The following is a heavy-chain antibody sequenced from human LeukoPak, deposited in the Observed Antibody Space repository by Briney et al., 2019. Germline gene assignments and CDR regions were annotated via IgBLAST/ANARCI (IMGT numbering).Heavy chain of an antibody. Sequence: PGGSLRLCCAAAGFTFSNHWMSWVRQTPGKGLEWVANIKQDGSDKYYVDSVKGRFTISRDNAKNSLYLQMNNLRAEDTAVYYCARGQWVAYWGQGTLVTVSS. CDR3: ARGQWVAY. CDR1: GFTFSNHW. CDR2: IKQDGSDK. D-gene: IGHD2-15*01. J-gene: IGHJ4*02. V-gene: IGHV3-7*01.